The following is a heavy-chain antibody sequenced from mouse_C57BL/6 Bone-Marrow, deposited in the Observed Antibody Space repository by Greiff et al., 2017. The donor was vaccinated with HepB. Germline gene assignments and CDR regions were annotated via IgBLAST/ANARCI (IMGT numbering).Heavy chain of an antibody. CDR1: GYTFTSYW. CDR2: IYPGNSDT. V-gene: IGHV1-5*01. D-gene: IGHD1-1*01. CDR3: TRDTTVVALYYYAMDY. J-gene: IGHJ4*01. Sequence: EVQLQQSGTVLARPGASVKMSCKTSGYTFTSYWMHWVKQRPGQGLEWIGAIYPGNSDTSYNQKFKGKAKLTAATSASTAYMELSSLTNEDSAVYYCTRDTTVVALYYYAMDYWGQGTSVTVSS.